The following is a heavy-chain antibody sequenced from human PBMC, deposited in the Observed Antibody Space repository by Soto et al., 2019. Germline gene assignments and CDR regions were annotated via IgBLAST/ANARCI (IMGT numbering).Heavy chain of an antibody. D-gene: IGHD5-12*01. Sequence: SETLSLTCSFSGDSVTSHYLTWIRQSPEKGLEWIGYMHYTGFSHYNPSLKSRLTISVDRSKNQFTLQLTSVTAADTAVYYCARSGYSGYDYVWFGYWGQGTLVTVSS. CDR2: MHYTGFS. CDR3: ARSGYSGYDYVWFGY. V-gene: IGHV4-59*02. J-gene: IGHJ4*02. CDR1: GDSVTSHY.